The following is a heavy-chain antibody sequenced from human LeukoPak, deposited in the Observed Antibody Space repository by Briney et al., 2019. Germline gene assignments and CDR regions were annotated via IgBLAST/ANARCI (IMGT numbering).Heavy chain of an antibody. Sequence: GGSLRLSCAASGFTFDDYGMSWVRQAPGKGLEWISSISSSSTYIYYADSVKGRFTISRDNAKNSLYLQMNSLRAEDAAVYYCARGGGWDAYYYYGLDVWGQGTTVTVSS. CDR2: ISSSSTYI. CDR1: GFTFDDYG. J-gene: IGHJ6*02. V-gene: IGHV3-21*01. CDR3: ARGGGWDAYYYYGLDV. D-gene: IGHD6-19*01.